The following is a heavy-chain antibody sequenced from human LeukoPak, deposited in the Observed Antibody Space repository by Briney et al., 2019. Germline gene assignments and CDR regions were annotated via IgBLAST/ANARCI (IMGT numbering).Heavy chain of an antibody. Sequence: ASVKVSCKVSGYTLTELSMHWVRQAPGKGLEWMGGFDPEDGETIYAQKFQGRVTMTEDTSTDTAYMELSSLRSDDTAVYYCARAGAVVVVAARGFDYWGQGTLVTVSS. CDR3: ARAGAVVVVAARGFDY. V-gene: IGHV1-24*01. CDR1: GYTLTELS. J-gene: IGHJ4*02. CDR2: FDPEDGET. D-gene: IGHD2-15*01.